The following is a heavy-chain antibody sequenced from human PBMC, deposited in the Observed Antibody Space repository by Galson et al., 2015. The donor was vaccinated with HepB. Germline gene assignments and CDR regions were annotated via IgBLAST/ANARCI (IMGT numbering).Heavy chain of an antibody. CDR3: TTGGTAMAYGMDV. J-gene: IGHJ6*02. V-gene: IGHV3-15*01. D-gene: IGHD5-18*01. CDR1: GFTFSNAW. Sequence: SLRLSCAASGFTFSNAWMSWVRQAPGKGLEWVGRIKSKTDGGTTDYAAPVKGRFTISRDDSKNTLYLQMNSLKTEDTAVYYCTTGGTAMAYGMDVWGQGTTVTVSS. CDR2: IKSKTDGGTT.